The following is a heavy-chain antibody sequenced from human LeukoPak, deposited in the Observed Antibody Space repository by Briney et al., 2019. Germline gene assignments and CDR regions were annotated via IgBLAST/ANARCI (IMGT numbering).Heavy chain of an antibody. CDR1: GGSISSYY. D-gene: IGHD3-3*01. CDR2: IYYSGST. J-gene: IGHJ4*02. Sequence: PSETLSLTCTVSGGSISSYYWSWIRQPPGKRLEWIGHIYYSGSTNYNPSLKSRVTISVDTSRNQFSLKLSSVTAADTAVYYCASRSSIWSGYQDTLYYFDSWGQGTLVTVSS. CDR3: ASRSSIWSGYQDTLYYFDS. V-gene: IGHV4-59*01.